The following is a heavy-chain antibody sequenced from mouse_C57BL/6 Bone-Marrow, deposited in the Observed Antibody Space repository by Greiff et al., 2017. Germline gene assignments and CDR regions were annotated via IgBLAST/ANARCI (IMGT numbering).Heavy chain of an antibody. D-gene: IGHD1-1*01. V-gene: IGHV5-9*01. Sequence: EVQLQESGGGLVKPGGSLKLSCAASGFTFSSYTMTWVRQTPEKRLQWVADISGGGGNTYYPDSVKGRFTITRDNANNTLYLQMSSLRSEHTALYYFSRQVTTVLATKYFDVWGTGTSVTVSS. J-gene: IGHJ1*03. CDR3: SRQVTTVLATKYFDV. CDR1: GFTFSSYT. CDR2: ISGGGGNT.